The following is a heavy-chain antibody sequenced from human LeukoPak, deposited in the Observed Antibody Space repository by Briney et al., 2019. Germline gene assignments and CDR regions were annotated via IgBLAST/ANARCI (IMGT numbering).Heavy chain of an antibody. CDR2: IYPGDSET. J-gene: IGHJ4*02. D-gene: IGHD1-14*01. V-gene: IGHV5-51*01. CDR1: GYSFTNYW. CDR3: ARHGPMNPVHDYLDY. Sequence: GESLKISCKASGYSFTNYWIGSVRQMPGKGMEWMGIIYPGDSETRYSPSFQGQVTISADKSVTTAYLQWSSVRASDTAMYFCARHGPMNPVHDYLDYSGQGTPVTVSS.